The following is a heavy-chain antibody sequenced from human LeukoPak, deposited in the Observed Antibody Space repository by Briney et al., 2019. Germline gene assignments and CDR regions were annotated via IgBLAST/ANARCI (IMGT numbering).Heavy chain of an antibody. J-gene: IGHJ4*02. V-gene: IGHV3-21*04. CDR3: PRYPYYDSAY. CDR1: VFTLISYS. CDR2: INSSSRYI. Sequence: VGALRLSFVSSVFTLISYSMNWVRQAPARGREWVSSINSSSRYIYYADSVKGQFTNSRHTAKNSLYLAMNSQRAEDTAGYNCPRYPYYDSAYWGQGTLVTVSS. D-gene: IGHD3-22*01.